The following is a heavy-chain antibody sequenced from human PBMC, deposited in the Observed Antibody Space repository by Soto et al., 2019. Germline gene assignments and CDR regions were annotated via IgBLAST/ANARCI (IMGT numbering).Heavy chain of an antibody. CDR2: INGDGIST. J-gene: IGHJ6*02. CDR3: AGVVNVGYYYYAMDV. D-gene: IGHD2-15*01. CDR1: GFTFSSHW. V-gene: IGHV3-74*01. Sequence: GGSLRLSCTASGFTFSSHWMDWVRQAPGKGPVWVSRINGDGISTNYAEFVQGRFTISRDNARNTLYLQMNRLRVEDTGIYYCAGVVNVGYYYYAMDVWGQGTTVTVSS.